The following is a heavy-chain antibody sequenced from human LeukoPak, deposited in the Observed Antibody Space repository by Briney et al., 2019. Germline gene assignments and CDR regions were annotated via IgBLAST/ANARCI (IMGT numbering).Heavy chain of an antibody. Sequence: SETLSLTCTVSGGSISSSSYYWGWIRQPPGKGLEWIGSIYYSGSTYYNPSLKSRVTISVDTPKNQFSLKLSSVTAADTAVYYCARPKDTHWGSPWYFDLWGRGTLVTVSS. CDR3: ARPKDTHWGSPWYFDL. J-gene: IGHJ2*01. V-gene: IGHV4-39*01. CDR1: GGSISSSSYY. CDR2: IYYSGST. D-gene: IGHD7-27*01.